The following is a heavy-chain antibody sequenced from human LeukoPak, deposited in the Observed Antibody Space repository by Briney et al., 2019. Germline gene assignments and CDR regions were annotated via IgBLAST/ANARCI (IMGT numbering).Heavy chain of an antibody. CDR3: VRVRTGSISDH. V-gene: IGHV4-59*01. CDR1: GGSISSYY. CDR2: IYSSGST. D-gene: IGHD2-8*02. Sequence: SETLSLTCTVSGGSISSYYWSWIRQPPGKGLEWIGYIYSSGSTNYNPSLKSRLTISVDASKNQFSLKLTSVTAADTAVYYCVRVRTGSISDHWGQGILVIVSS. J-gene: IGHJ4*02.